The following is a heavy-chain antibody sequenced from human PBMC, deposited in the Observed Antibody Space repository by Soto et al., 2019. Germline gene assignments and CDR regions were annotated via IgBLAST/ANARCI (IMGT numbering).Heavy chain of an antibody. CDR1: GFTFSSYA. D-gene: IGHD2-2*01. Sequence: EVQLLESGVGLVQPGGSLRLSCAASGFTFSSYAMKWVRQAPGKGLEWVSLIGESGTPTYYADSVKCRFTISRDNSGNTLFLEMYSLRAEDTAVYYCARYIPGVRYYGMDVWGQGTTVTVSS. CDR3: ARYIPGVRYYGMDV. V-gene: IGHV3-23*01. CDR2: IGESGTPT. J-gene: IGHJ6*02.